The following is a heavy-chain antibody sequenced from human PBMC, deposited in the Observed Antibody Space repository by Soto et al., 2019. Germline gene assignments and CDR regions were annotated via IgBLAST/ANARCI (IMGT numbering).Heavy chain of an antibody. Sequence: EVHLLESGGGLVQRGGSLRLSCAASGFTFSSYAMSWVRQAPGKGLEWVSGISGSGGSTYYADSVKGRFTTSRDNSKNALYLQMNSLRAEDTAVYYCAKDPVGNRLDCFDPWGQGTLVTVSS. CDR3: AKDPVGNRLDCFDP. V-gene: IGHV3-23*01. D-gene: IGHD1-26*01. J-gene: IGHJ5*02. CDR1: GFTFSSYA. CDR2: ISGSGGST.